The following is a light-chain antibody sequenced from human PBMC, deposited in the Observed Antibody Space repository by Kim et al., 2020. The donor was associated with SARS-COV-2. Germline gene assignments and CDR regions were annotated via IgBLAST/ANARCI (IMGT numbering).Light chain of an antibody. CDR3: CSYTSSSAL. CDR1: SSDVGGYNY. V-gene: IGLV2-14*01. CDR2: DAS. J-gene: IGLJ2*01. Sequence: QSALTQPASVSGSPGQSITISCTGTSSDVGGYNYVSWYQQHPGKAPKLMIYDASKRPSGVSNLFSGSKSGNTASLTISGLQAEDEADYYCCSYTSSSALFGGGTQLSVL.